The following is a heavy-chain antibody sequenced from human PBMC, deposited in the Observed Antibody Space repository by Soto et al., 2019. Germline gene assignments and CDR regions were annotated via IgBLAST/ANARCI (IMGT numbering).Heavy chain of an antibody. CDR3: ARDRANCSSTSCYLGAFDI. CDR1: GFTFSSYG. D-gene: IGHD2-2*01. V-gene: IGHV3-30-3*01. Sequence: GGFLRLSCAASGFTFSSYGMHWVRQAPGKGLEWVAVISYDGSNKYYADSVKGRFTISRDNSKNTLYLQMNSLRAEDTAVYYCARDRANCSSTSCYLGAFDIWGQGTMVTVS. J-gene: IGHJ3*02. CDR2: ISYDGSNK.